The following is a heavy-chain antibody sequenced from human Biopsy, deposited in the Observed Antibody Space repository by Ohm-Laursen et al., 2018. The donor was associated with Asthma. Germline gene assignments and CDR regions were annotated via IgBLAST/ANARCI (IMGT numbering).Heavy chain of an antibody. Sequence: SLRLSCAASGFTFSSYGMHWVRQAPGKGLEWVAVISYDGSNKFYADSVKGRFTISRDNSKNTLYLQMNSLRAEDTAVYYCARESSVAGSSDFDYWGQGTLVTVSS. D-gene: IGHD6-19*01. CDR3: ARESSVAGSSDFDY. CDR1: GFTFSSYG. V-gene: IGHV3-30*03. J-gene: IGHJ4*02. CDR2: ISYDGSNK.